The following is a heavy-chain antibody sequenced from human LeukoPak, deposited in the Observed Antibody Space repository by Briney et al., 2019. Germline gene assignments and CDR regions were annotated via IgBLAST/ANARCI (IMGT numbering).Heavy chain of an antibody. Sequence: GGSLRLSCAASGITFSSAWMSWVRQAPGKGLEWVGRIKSKTDGGTTDYAAPVKGRFTISRDDSKNTVYLQMNSLKTEDTAVYYCTTVRGSSWQYFQHWGQGTLVTVSS. J-gene: IGHJ1*01. V-gene: IGHV3-15*01. CDR2: IKSKTDGGTT. CDR1: GITFSSAW. D-gene: IGHD6-13*01. CDR3: TTVRGSSWQYFQH.